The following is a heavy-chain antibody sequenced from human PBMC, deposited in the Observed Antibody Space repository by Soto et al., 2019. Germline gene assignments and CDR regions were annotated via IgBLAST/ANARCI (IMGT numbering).Heavy chain of an antibody. CDR3: AKDRGSGSNFYYYYMDV. CDR2: ISGSVAST. Sequence: GGSLRLSCAASGFSFSSYAMNWVRQAPGKGLEWVSTISGSVASTCYADSVKGRFTISRDNSRNTLYLQMNSLRAEDTAVYYCAKDRGSGSNFYYYYMDVWGKGTTVTVSS. D-gene: IGHD3-10*01. CDR1: GFSFSSYA. V-gene: IGHV3-23*01. J-gene: IGHJ6*03.